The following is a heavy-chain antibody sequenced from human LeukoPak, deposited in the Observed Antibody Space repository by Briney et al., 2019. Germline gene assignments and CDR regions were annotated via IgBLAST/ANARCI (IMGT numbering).Heavy chain of an antibody. Sequence: PSETLSLTCTVSGGSIGSYYWNWIRQPAGKELERIGRIYASGSTNYNPSLKSRVTMSVDTSKNQFSLRLRYVTAADTAVYYCARGNGDFHFDYWGQGILVTVSS. J-gene: IGHJ4*02. CDR3: ARGNGDFHFDY. V-gene: IGHV4-4*07. D-gene: IGHD4-17*01. CDR2: IYASGST. CDR1: GGSIGSYY.